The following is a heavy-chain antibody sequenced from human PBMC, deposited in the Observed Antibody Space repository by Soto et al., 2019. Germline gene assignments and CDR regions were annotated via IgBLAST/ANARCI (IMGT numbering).Heavy chain of an antibody. CDR3: ARERRTTGSERRGRNYYYMDV. CDR2: IYYSGST. D-gene: IGHD1-1*01. V-gene: IGHV4-59*01. J-gene: IGHJ6*03. CDR1: GGSISSYY. Sequence: SETLSLTCTVSGGSISSYYWSWIRQPPGKGLEWIGYIYYSGSTNYNPSLKSRVTISVDTSKNQFSLKLSSVTAADTAVNYCARERRTTGSERRGRNYYYMDVWGKGTTVTVSS.